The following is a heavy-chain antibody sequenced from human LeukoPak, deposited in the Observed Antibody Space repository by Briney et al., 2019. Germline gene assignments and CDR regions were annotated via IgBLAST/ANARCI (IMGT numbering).Heavy chain of an antibody. CDR2: ISSSGSTI. J-gene: IGHJ6*03. CDR1: GFTFSSYE. V-gene: IGHV3-48*03. CDR3: AREDYYDSSGYYHRFRDYYYMDV. D-gene: IGHD3-22*01. Sequence: GGSLRLSCAASGFTFSSYEMNWVRQAPGKGLEWVSYISSSGSTIYYADSVKGRFTISRDNAKNSLYLQMNSLRAEDTAVYYCAREDYYDSSGYYHRFRDYYYMDVWGKGTTVTVS.